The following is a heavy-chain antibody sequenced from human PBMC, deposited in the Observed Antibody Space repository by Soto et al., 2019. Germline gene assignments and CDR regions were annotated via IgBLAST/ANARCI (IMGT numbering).Heavy chain of an antibody. CDR1: GVTASSDAYY. CDR3: ARYRFSGNKWSKFDY. J-gene: IGHJ4*02. Sequence: PSETLSLTCTVSGVTASSDAYYWSWIRQHPGKGLEWIGNIYHTGSTYYSPSLKSRVVISLDTSNNQFSLTLTSVTAADTAVYYCARYRFSGNKWSKFDYWGQGTLVTVSS. D-gene: IGHD3-16*02. V-gene: IGHV4-31*03. CDR2: IYHTGST.